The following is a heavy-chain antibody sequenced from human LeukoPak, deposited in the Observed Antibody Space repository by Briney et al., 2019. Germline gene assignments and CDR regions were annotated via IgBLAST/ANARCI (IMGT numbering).Heavy chain of an antibody. J-gene: IGHJ3*01. CDR2: IYYTGTT. V-gene: IGHV4-39*01. CDR1: GGSITDTNYY. D-gene: IGHD2-2*01. Sequence: SETLSLTRSVSGGSITDTNYYWAWIRQPPGKGLEWIANIYYTGTTYYNPSLKSRVTISVDTSNNQFSLKLSSATAADTAVYYCARDVSRTSWTWRWGQGTVVTVSS. CDR3: ARDVSRTSWTWR.